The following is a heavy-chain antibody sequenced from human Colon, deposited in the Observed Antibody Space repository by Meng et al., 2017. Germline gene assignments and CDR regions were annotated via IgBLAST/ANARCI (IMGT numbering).Heavy chain of an antibody. V-gene: IGHV4-34*01. CDR1: GGSFSNYY. Sequence: QAQLRQWGAGLLKPSETLSLTCAVYGGSFSNYYLAWIRQPPGKGLEWIGEIHPSGSSYYSPSLQSRVTITLDTSKNQFSLTLSSLTAADTAVYYCARGVDWAKSGNFWGQGTLVTASS. J-gene: IGHJ4*02. CDR2: IHPSGSS. D-gene: IGHD3-9*01. CDR3: ARGVDWAKSGNF.